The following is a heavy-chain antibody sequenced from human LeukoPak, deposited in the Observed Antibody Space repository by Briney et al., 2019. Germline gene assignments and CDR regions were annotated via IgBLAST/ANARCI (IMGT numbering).Heavy chain of an antibody. J-gene: IGHJ4*02. D-gene: IGHD3-22*01. V-gene: IGHV4-61*08. CDR3: AGGGYYDSSGYFPFDY. CDR1: GGSVSSDGFY. Sequence: SETLSLTCTVSGGSVSSDGFYWTWIRQPPGKGLEWIGYVYYSGSTNYNPSLKSRVTISVDTSKNQFSLKLSSVTAADTAVYYCAGGGYYDSSGYFPFDYWGQGTLVTVSS. CDR2: VYYSGST.